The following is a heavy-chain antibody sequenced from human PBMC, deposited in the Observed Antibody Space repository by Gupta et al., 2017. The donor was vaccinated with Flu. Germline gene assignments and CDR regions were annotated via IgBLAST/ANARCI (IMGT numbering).Heavy chain of an antibody. J-gene: IGHJ4*02. D-gene: IGHD1-26*01. CDR1: GFTFSNYA. V-gene: IGHV3-23*01. CDR3: AKLAGSYSEDY. CDR2: ISGSGGSR. Sequence: CAASGFTFSNYAMSWVRQAPGKGLEWVSSISGSGGSRYYADSVKGRFTISRDNSKNTLYLQMNSLRAEDTAVYYCAKLAGSYSEDYWGQGTLVTVSS.